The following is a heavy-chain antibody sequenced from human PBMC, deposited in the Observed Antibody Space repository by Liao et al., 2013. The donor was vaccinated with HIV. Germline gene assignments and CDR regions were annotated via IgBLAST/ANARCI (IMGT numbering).Heavy chain of an antibody. CDR2: FYHSGTT. D-gene: IGHD6-19*01. Sequence: QLQLQESGSGLVKPSQTLSLTCSVSGASLSYGGYSWTWIRQTPGKGLEWIGYFYHSGTTYYNPSLKSRVSISVDRSRNQFALRLSSVTAADTAVYFCARAVSSDNFHDAFDFWGQGTVVTVSS. CDR3: ARAVSSDNFHDAFDF. CDR1: GASLSYGGYS. J-gene: IGHJ3*01. V-gene: IGHV4-30-2*01.